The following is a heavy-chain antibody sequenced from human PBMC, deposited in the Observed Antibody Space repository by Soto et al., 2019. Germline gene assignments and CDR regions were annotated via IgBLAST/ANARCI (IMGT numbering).Heavy chain of an antibody. D-gene: IGHD2-2*01. CDR1: GGTFSSYA. CDR2: IIPIFGTA. J-gene: IGHJ3*02. CDR3: ARDLYCSSTSCSPPDAFDI. V-gene: IGHV1-69*01. Sequence: QVQLVQSGAELKKPGSSVKVSCKASGGTFSSYAISWVRQAPGQGLEWMGGIIPIFGTANYAQKFQGRVTITADESTSTAYMELSSLRSEDTAVYYCARDLYCSSTSCSPPDAFDIWGQGTMVTVSS.